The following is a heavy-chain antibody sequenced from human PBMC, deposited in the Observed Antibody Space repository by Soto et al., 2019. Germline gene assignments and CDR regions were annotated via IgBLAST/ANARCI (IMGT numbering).Heavy chain of an antibody. D-gene: IGHD6-19*01. CDR1: GGSISSSNW. V-gene: IGHV4-4*02. CDR2: IYHSGST. J-gene: IGHJ4*02. CDR3: ARTLAVAGTAPVVY. Sequence: SETLSLTCAVSGGSISSSNWWSWVRQPPGKGLEWIGEIYHSGSTNYNPSLKSRVTISVDKSKNQFSLKLSSVTAADTAVYYCARTLAVAGTAPVVYWGQGTMVTVSS.